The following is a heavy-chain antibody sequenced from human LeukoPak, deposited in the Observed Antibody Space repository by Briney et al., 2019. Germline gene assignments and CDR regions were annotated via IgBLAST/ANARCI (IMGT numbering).Heavy chain of an antibody. CDR2: INPNSGGT. CDR1: GYTFTGYY. D-gene: IGHD3-3*01. Sequence: ASVKVSCKASGYTFTGYYMHWVRQAPGQGLEWMGWINPNSGGTNYAQKFQGRVTMTRDTSISTAYMELSRLRSDDTAVYYCARDEGPFTIFGVVASVYNWFDPWGQGTLVTVSS. CDR3: ARDEGPFTIFGVVASVYNWFDP. V-gene: IGHV1-2*02. J-gene: IGHJ5*02.